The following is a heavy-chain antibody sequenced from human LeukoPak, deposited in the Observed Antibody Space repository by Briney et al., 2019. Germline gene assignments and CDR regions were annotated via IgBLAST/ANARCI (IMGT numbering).Heavy chain of an antibody. CDR3: ATDSSLCPDS. Sequence: GGTLRLSCAASGFTFTNYGLHWVPQAPGKGLVGVEDIWYDGSNKYYADAVKGRFDNSRDNSKNTLYLQMNSLRAEDKAVYYCATDSSLCPDSWGQGTLVTVSS. CDR1: GFTFTNYG. V-gene: IGHV3-33*01. J-gene: IGHJ5*01. CDR2: IWYDGSNK. D-gene: IGHD2-2*01.